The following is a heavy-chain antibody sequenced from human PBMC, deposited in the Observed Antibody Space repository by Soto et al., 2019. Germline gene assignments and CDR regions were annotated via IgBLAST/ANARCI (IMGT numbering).Heavy chain of an antibody. CDR2: ISGSGGNT. CDR3: AKDTGLGGTGSLCFDY. Sequence: EVQLLESGGGLVQPGGSLRLSCAASGFTFSSYAMTWVRQAPGKGLEWVSAISGSGGNTYYADSVKGRFTISRDNSKNAPFLQMNSLRAQATAVYYCAKDTGLGGTGSLCFDYWGQGTLVTVSS. CDR1: GFTFSSYA. V-gene: IGHV3-23*01. J-gene: IGHJ4*02. D-gene: IGHD1-1*01.